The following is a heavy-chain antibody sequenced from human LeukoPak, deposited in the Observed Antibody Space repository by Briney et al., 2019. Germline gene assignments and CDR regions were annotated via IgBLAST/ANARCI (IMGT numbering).Heavy chain of an antibody. V-gene: IGHV4-39*07. CDR1: GGSISSRSDF. Sequence: SQTLSLTCSVSGGSISSRSDFWGWIRQPPGKGLEWIGSIYYSGSTYYNPSLKSRVTISVDTSKNQFSLKLSSVTAADTAVYYCARGAGRGSYKYYFDYWGQGTLVTVSS. CDR3: ARGAGRGSYKYYFDY. D-gene: IGHD1-26*01. J-gene: IGHJ4*02. CDR2: IYYSGST.